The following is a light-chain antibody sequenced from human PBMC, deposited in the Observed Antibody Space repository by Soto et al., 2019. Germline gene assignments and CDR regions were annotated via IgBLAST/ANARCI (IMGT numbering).Light chain of an antibody. Sequence: DVVMTQSPLSLPVTLGQPASISCRSSQSLVFSDGDTYLNWFQQRLGQSPRRLIYKVSNRDSGVPDRFSGSGSATEFPLKISRVEAEDVGLYYCMQATHWPWTFGEGTKVEIK. CDR2: KVS. J-gene: IGKJ1*01. CDR1: QSLVFSDGDTY. V-gene: IGKV2-30*01. CDR3: MQATHWPWT.